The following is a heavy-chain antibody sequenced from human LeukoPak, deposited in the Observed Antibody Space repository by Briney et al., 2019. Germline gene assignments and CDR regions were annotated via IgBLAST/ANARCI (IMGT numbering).Heavy chain of an antibody. Sequence: AGGSLRLSCAASGFTFSSYAMSWVRQAPGKGLEWVSAISGSGGSTYYADSVKGRFTISRDNSKNTLYPQMNSLRAEDTAVYYCAKTPGYSSGWPFDYWGQGTLVTVSS. J-gene: IGHJ4*02. V-gene: IGHV3-23*01. CDR2: ISGSGGST. CDR3: AKTPGYSSGWPFDY. D-gene: IGHD6-19*01. CDR1: GFTFSSYA.